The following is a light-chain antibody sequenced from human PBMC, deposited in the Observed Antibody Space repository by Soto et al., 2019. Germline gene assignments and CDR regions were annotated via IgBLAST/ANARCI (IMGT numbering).Light chain of an antibody. J-gene: IGKJ5*01. CDR2: GAS. Sequence: EIVLTQSPGTVSLSPGERATLSFMASQIVTSSYLTWYQQKPGQAPRLLIYGASTRAAGIPDRFSGSGSGTDFTLTISSLEPEDFAVYYCQQYGKLPITFGQGTRLE. CDR3: QQYGKLPIT. V-gene: IGKV3-20*01. CDR1: QIVTSSY.